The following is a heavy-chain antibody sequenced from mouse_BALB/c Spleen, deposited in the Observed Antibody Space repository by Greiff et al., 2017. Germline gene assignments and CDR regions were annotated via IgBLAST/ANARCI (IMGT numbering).Heavy chain of an antibody. CDR1: GYAFTNYL. CDR3: ASYYYGISYGAMDY. V-gene: IGHV1-54*01. J-gene: IGHJ4*01. Sequence: QVQLQQSGAELVRPGTSVKVSCKASGYAFTNYLIEWVKQRPGQGLEWIGQIYPGDGDTNYNGKFKGKATLTADKSSSTAYMQLSSLTSEDSAVYFCASYYYGISYGAMDYWGQGTSVTVSS. D-gene: IGHD1-1*01. CDR2: IYPGDGDT.